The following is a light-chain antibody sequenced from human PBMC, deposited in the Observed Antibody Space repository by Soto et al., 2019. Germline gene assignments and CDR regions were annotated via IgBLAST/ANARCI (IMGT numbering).Light chain of an antibody. Sequence: EIVMTQSPATLSVSPGERATLSCRASQSVSTNLAWHQQKPGQAPRLLIYGASTRATDIPATFSGSGSGTEFTLTISSLQSEDFAVYYCQQYNNWPPTFGQGTKVEVK. CDR2: GAS. V-gene: IGKV3-15*01. CDR3: QQYNNWPPT. J-gene: IGKJ1*01. CDR1: QSVSTN.